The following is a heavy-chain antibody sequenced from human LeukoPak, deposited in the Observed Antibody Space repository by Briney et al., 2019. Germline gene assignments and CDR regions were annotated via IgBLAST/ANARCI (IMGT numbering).Heavy chain of an antibody. D-gene: IGHD3-3*01. CDR2: ISGSGGST. V-gene: IGHV3-23*01. Sequence: GGSLRLSCAASGFTFSSYAMSWVRQAPGKGLEWVSAISGSGGSTYYADSVKGRFTISRDNSKNTLYLQMNSLRAEDTAVYYCAKGNLFGVVXNYFDYWGQGTLVTVSS. CDR1: GFTFSSYA. CDR3: AKGNLFGVVXNYFDY. J-gene: IGHJ4*02.